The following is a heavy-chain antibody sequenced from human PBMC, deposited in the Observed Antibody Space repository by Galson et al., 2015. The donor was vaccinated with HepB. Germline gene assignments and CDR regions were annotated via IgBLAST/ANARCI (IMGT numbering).Heavy chain of an antibody. Sequence: SVKVSCKASPYTFTKYYIHWVRQAPGQGLHWVGWINPNSGRTNYAPSLQDRVTMGRDTSINTVYMDLSSLRSDDSAIYFCARAVVPAAPSDSWGQGTLVIVSS. D-gene: IGHD2-2*01. J-gene: IGHJ5*01. V-gene: IGHV1-2*02. CDR2: INPNSGRT. CDR1: PYTFTKYY. CDR3: ARAVVPAAPSDS.